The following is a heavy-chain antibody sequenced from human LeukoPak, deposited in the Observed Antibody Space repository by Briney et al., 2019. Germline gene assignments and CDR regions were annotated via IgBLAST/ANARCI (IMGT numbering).Heavy chain of an antibody. CDR1: GGTFSSYA. Sequence: ASVKVSCKASGGTFSSYAISWVRQAPGQGLEWMGGIIPIFGTANYAQKFQGRVTITADKSTSTAYMELSSLRSEDTAVYYCARRNYYDSSGYYYFDYWGQGTLVTVSS. CDR2: IIPIFGTA. D-gene: IGHD3-22*01. CDR3: ARRNYYDSSGYYYFDY. V-gene: IGHV1-69*06. J-gene: IGHJ4*02.